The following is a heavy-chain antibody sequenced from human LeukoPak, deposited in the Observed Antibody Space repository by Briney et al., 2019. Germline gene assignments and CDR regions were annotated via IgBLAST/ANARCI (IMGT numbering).Heavy chain of an antibody. Sequence: GESLKISCKGSGYSFTSYWIGWVRQMPGKGLEWMGIIYPGDSDTRYSPSFQGQVTISADKSISTAYLQWSSLKASDTAMYYCARQNYDSSGYYRYGMDVWGQGTTVTVSS. V-gene: IGHV5-51*01. CDR1: GYSFTSYW. J-gene: IGHJ6*02. D-gene: IGHD3-22*01. CDR3: ARQNYDSSGYYRYGMDV. CDR2: IYPGDSDT.